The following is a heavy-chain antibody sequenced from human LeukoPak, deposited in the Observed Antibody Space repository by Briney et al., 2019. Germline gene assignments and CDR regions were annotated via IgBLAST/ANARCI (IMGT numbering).Heavy chain of an antibody. J-gene: IGHJ4*02. D-gene: IGHD5-12*01. CDR2: IYSSGST. Sequence: PSETLSVTCTVSGESITYYYWSWIRQPAGKGLEWIGRIYSSGSTNYNPSLKSRVTMSLDTSKKQFSLKLTSVTAADTAVYYCARHKGGYTVYYFDYWGQGTLVTVSS. V-gene: IGHV4-4*07. CDR3: ARHKGGYTVYYFDY. CDR1: GESITYYY.